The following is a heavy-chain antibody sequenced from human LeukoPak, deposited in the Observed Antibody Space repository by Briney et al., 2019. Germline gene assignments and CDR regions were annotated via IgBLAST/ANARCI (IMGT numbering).Heavy chain of an antibody. CDR2: ISGSGGST. CDR1: GFTFSSYA. V-gene: IGHV3-23*01. J-gene: IGHJ6*02. CDR3: AKDRTGSSGWYGGSYYYYGMDV. Sequence: GGSLRLSCAASGFTFSSYAMSWVRQAPGKGLVWVSAISGSGGSTYYADSVKGRFTISRDNSKNTLYLQMNSLRAEDTAVYYCAKDRTGSSGWYGGSYYYYGMDVWGQGTTVTVSS. D-gene: IGHD6-19*01.